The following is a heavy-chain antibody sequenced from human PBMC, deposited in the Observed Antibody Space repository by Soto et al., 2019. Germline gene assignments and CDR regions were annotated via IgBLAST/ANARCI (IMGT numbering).Heavy chain of an antibody. V-gene: IGHV3-30*03. J-gene: IGHJ4*02. CDR2: ISYDGSNK. Sequence: PGGSLRLSCAASGFTFSSYGMHWVRQAPGKGLEWVADISYDGSNKYYADSVKGRFTISRDNAKNSLYLQMNSLRDEDTAVYYRARERGGDPNFDYWGQGTLVTVSS. CDR1: GFTFSSYG. D-gene: IGHD2-21*02. CDR3: ARERGGDPNFDY.